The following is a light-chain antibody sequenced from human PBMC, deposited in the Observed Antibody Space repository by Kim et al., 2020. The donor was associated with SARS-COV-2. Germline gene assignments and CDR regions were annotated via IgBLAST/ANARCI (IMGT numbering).Light chain of an antibody. CDR2: QDN. CDR3: QAWDSTTAV. J-gene: IGLJ2*01. Sequence: VSPGQPASISCAGDALAGKYVCWYQKKPGQSPILHIYQDNKRTSGIPERFSGSSSVNTATLTIRETQAVDEADYYCQAWDSTTAVFGAGTKLTVL. CDR1: ALAGKY. V-gene: IGLV3-1*01.